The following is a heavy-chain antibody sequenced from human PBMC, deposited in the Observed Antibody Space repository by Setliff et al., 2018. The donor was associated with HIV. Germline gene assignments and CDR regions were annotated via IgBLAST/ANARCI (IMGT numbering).Heavy chain of an antibody. CDR3: AGGPGTTSIDY. CDR2: INYSGST. J-gene: IGHJ4*02. D-gene: IGHD1-26*01. CDR1: GGSFSGYY. Sequence: SETLSLTCAVYGGSFSGYYWSWIRQPPGKGLEWIGEINYSGSTNYNMSLWSRVTISLDASRNQFSLELISVTAADTAVYYCAGGPGTTSIDYWAQGTLVTVSS. V-gene: IGHV4-34*01.